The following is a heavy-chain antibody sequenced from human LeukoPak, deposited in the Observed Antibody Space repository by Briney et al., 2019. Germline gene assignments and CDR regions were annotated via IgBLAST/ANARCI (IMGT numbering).Heavy chain of an antibody. J-gene: IGHJ6*02. CDR3: IRAMDV. CDR1: GFTFSSYG. Sequence: PGGSLRLSCAASGFTFSSYGMHWVRQAPGKGLEWVANIKQDGSEKYHVDSVKGRFTISRDNAKNSVHLQMNNLRAEDTAVYYCIRAMDVWGQGTTVTVSS. CDR2: IKQDGSEK. V-gene: IGHV3-7*01.